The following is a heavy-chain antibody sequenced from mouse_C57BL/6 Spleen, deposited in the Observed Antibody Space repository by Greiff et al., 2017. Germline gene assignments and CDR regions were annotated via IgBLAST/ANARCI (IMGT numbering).Heavy chain of an antibody. D-gene: IGHD1-1*01. J-gene: IGHJ2*01. CDR2: IDPETGGT. Sequence: QVHVKQSGAELVRPGASVTLSCKASGYTFTDYEMHWVKQTPVHGLEWIGAIDPETGGTAYNQKFKGKAILTADKSSSTAYMELRSLTSEDSAVDYCTREVDGRDCFDYWGQGTTLTVSA. CDR3: TREVDGRDCFDY. V-gene: IGHV1-15*01. CDR1: GYTFTDYE.